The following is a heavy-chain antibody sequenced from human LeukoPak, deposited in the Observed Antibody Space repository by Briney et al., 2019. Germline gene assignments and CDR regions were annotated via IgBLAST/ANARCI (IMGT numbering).Heavy chain of an antibody. J-gene: IGHJ3*02. Sequence: GESLKISCKGSGYSFTSDWIGCVRDMPGKGLEWMGMIYPGDSDTRYSPSFQGQVTISADKSISTAYLQWSSLKASDTAMYYCARPYPDITGTVGAFDIWGQGTMVTVSS. CDR3: ARPYPDITGTVGAFDI. CDR2: IYPGDSDT. V-gene: IGHV5-51*01. D-gene: IGHD1-20*01. CDR1: GYSFTSDW.